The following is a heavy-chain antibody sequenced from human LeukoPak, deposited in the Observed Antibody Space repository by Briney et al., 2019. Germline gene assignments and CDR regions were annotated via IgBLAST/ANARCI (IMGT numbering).Heavy chain of an antibody. V-gene: IGHV1-18*01. CDR3: TTRVPIVGLDH. CDR1: GYSFSSYG. J-gene: IGHJ4*02. D-gene: IGHD1-26*01. CDR2: ISAYNGDT. Sequence: ASVKVSCKASGYSFSSYGISWVRQAPGQGLEWMGWISAYNGDTHYAQKFQGRVTMTTDTSTSTAYMELRSLRSEDTAVYYCTTRVPIVGLDHWGQGTLITVSS.